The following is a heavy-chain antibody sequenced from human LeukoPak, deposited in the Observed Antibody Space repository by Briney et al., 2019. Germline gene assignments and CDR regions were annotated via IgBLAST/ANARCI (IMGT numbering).Heavy chain of an antibody. CDR2: INHSGST. V-gene: IGHV4-34*01. CDR3: ARGRGYCSSTSCYLHWFDP. Sequence: PSETLSLTCAVYGGSFSGYYWSWIRQPPGKGLEWIGEINHSGSTNYNPCLQSQVTISVDTSKNQFSLKLISVTAADTAVYYCARGRGYCSSTSCYLHWFDPWGQGTLVTVSS. D-gene: IGHD2-2*01. CDR1: GGSFSGYY. J-gene: IGHJ5*02.